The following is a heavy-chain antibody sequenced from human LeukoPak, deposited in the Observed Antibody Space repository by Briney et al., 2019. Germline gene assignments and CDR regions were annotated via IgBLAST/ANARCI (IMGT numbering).Heavy chain of an antibody. J-gene: IGHJ3*02. CDR2: ISAYNGNT. V-gene: IGHV1-18*01. CDR3: ARDPQYYYGSGRSPNAFDI. Sequence: GASVKVSCKASGYTFTSYDINWVRQATGQGLEWMGWISAYNGNTNYAQKLQGRVTMTTDTSTSTAYMELRSLRPDDTAVYYCARDPQYYYGSGRSPNAFDIWGQGTMVTVSS. CDR1: GYTFTSYD. D-gene: IGHD3-10*01.